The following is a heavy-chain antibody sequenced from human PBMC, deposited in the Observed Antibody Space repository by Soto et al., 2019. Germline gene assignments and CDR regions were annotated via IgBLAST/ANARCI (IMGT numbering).Heavy chain of an antibody. V-gene: IGHV1-69*01. CDR1: GGSFGNSD. CDR3: STGVIWIGYFTVDS. CDR2: FIPVYRTL. D-gene: IGHD3-3*01. Sequence: QVQLVQSGDEVKKPGSSVKVSCKASGGSFGNSDINWVRQTPGQGLEWLGGFIPVYRTLNYAQKFPGRVTITADESTGTAYMTLSSLASYDTAVYYCSTGVIWIGYFTVDSWGQGTRVTVSS. J-gene: IGHJ4*02.